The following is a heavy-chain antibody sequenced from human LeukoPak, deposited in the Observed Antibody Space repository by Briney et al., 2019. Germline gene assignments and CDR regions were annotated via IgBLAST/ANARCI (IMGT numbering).Heavy chain of an antibody. CDR3: AKGNGGYYYDSSGYRDGYFDY. Sequence: GGSLRLSCAASGFTFSSYAMNWVRQAPGKGLEWVSAVSGSGGSTYYADSAQGRFTLSRDNSKNTLFLQMNSLRADDTAVYYCAKGNGGYYYDSSGYRDGYFDYWGQGAVVTVTS. CDR2: VSGSGGST. V-gene: IGHV3-23*01. CDR1: GFTFSSYA. J-gene: IGHJ4*02. D-gene: IGHD3-22*01.